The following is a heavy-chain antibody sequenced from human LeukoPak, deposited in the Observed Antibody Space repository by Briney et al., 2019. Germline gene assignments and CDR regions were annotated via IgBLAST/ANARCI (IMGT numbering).Heavy chain of an antibody. CDR2: ITGSGGST. CDR3: AKSTGTGDSDY. V-gene: IGHV3-23*01. D-gene: IGHD1-1*01. J-gene: IGHJ4*02. Sequence: PGGSLRLSCAASGFTFSSYAMSWVRQAPGKGLEWVSAITGSGGSTYYADSVKGRFTISRDNSKNTLCLQMDSLRADDTAVYYCAKSTGTGDSDYWGQGTLVTVSS. CDR1: GFTFSSYA.